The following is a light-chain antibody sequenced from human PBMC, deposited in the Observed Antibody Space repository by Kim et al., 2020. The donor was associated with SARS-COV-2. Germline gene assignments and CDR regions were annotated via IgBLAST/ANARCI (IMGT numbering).Light chain of an antibody. CDR2: GAS. Sequence: SQGERAALACRASQSVSSNYLAWYLQKPGQAPRLLIYGASSRATGIPDRFSGSGSGTDFTLTITRLEPEDFAVYYCQQYSSSPATFGQGTKVDIK. J-gene: IGKJ1*01. CDR3: QQYSSSPAT. CDR1: QSVSSNY. V-gene: IGKV3-20*01.